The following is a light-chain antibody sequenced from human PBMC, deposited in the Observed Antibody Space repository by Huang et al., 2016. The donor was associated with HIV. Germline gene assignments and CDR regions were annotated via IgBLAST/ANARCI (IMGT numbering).Light chain of an antibody. CDR1: QTISSY. V-gene: IGKV3-11*01. CDR3: HQRAGWPL. J-gene: IGKJ4*02. Sequence: EVVLTQSPATLSLSPGERATLSCRASQTISSYLAWYQHKPGQPPRLLIYDTSKRATGIPARFSGRGAVTDFTLTISSLEPEDFAVYYCHQRAGWPLFGGGTKVEIK. CDR2: DTS.